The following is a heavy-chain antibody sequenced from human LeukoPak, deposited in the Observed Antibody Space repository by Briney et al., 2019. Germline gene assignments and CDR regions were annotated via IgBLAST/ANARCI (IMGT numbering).Heavy chain of an antibody. CDR1: GYTFTSYY. D-gene: IGHD3-22*01. J-gene: IGHJ6*03. Sequence: ASVKVSCKASGYTFTSYYMHWVRQAPGQGLEWMGIINPSGGSTSYAQKFQGRVTMTRDTSTSTIYMELSSLRSEDTAVYYCASSGSGSPFDYYYYMDVWGKGTTVTVSS. CDR2: INPSGGST. V-gene: IGHV1-46*01. CDR3: ASSGSGSPFDYYYYMDV.